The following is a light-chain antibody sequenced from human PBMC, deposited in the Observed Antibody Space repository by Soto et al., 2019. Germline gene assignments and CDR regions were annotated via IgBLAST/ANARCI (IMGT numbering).Light chain of an antibody. CDR2: WAS. Sequence: DIVMTQSPDSLAVSLGERATINCKSSQSVLYNSNNKNYLSWYQQKPGQPPKLLISWASTRESGVPDRFSGSGSGTDFTLTISSLRAEDVAVYYCQQYYSTPYTFGQGIKLEIK. V-gene: IGKV4-1*01. CDR3: QQYYSTPYT. J-gene: IGKJ2*01. CDR1: QSVLYNSNNKNY.